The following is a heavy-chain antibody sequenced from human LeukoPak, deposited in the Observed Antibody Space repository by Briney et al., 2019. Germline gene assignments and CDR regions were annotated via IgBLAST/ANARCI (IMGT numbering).Heavy chain of an antibody. J-gene: IGHJ6*02. CDR2: ISYDGSNK. CDR1: GFTFSSYA. CDR3: ARNPYYYYYGMDV. Sequence: TGGSLRLSCAASGFTFSSYAMHWVRQAPGKGLEWVAVISYDGSNKYYADSVKGRFTISRDNSKNTLYLQMNSLRAEDTAVYYCARNPYYYYYGMDVWGQGTTVTVSS. V-gene: IGHV3-30-3*01.